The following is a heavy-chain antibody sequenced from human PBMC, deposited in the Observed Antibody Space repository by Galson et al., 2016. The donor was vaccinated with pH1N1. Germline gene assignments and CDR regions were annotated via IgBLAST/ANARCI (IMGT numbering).Heavy chain of an antibody. CDR3: ARGGSYYDY. CDR1: GGTFTIYA. CDR2: ISRMFGAP. D-gene: IGHD1-26*01. J-gene: IGHJ4*02. Sequence: SVKVSCKASGGTFTIYAINWVRQAPGQGLEWMGGISRMFGAPNYTHHFQGRVTITSDDSTSTAYMELRSLRSQDTAVYFCARGGSYYDYWGQGTLVTVSS. V-gene: IGHV1-69*13.